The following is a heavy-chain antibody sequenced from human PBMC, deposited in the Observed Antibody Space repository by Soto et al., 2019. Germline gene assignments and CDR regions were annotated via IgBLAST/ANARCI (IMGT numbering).Heavy chain of an antibody. CDR2: IYYSGST. J-gene: IGHJ6*02. Sequence: QVQLQESGPGLVKPSETLSLTCTVSGGSVSSGSYYWSWIRQPPGKGLEWIGYIYYSGSTNYNPSLKSRVTVSVDTSKNQFSLKLSSVTAADTAVYYCARDVLEFDYYYGMDVWGHGTTVTDSS. D-gene: IGHD3-10*01. CDR1: GGSVSSGSYY. V-gene: IGHV4-61*01. CDR3: ARDVLEFDYYYGMDV.